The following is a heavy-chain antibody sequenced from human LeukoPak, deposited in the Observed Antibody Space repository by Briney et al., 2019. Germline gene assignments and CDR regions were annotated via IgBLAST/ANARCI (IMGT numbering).Heavy chain of an antibody. CDR3: ARDAGITIFGVVIPEGFVP. D-gene: IGHD3-3*01. J-gene: IGHJ5*02. V-gene: IGHV4-4*07. Sequence: SETLSLTCTVSGGSISSYYWSWIRQPAGKGLEWIGRIYTSGSTNYNPSLKSRVTMSVDTSKNQFSLKLSSVTAADTAVYYCARDAGITIFGVVIPEGFVPWGQGTLVTVSS. CDR2: IYTSGST. CDR1: GGSISSYY.